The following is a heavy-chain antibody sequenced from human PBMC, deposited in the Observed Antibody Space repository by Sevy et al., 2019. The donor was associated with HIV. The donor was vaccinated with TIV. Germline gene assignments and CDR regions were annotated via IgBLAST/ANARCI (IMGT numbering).Heavy chain of an antibody. CDR2: ISYDGSNK. D-gene: IGHD3-22*01. Sequence: GGSLRLSCAASGFTFSSYGMHWVRQAPGKGLEWVAVISYDGSNKYYADSVKGRFTISRDNSKNSLYLQMNSLRAEDTAVYYCAKESPPPYYYDSSGYFQLPGYWGQGTLVTVSS. CDR1: GFTFSSYG. CDR3: AKESPPPYYYDSSGYFQLPGY. V-gene: IGHV3-30*18. J-gene: IGHJ4*02.